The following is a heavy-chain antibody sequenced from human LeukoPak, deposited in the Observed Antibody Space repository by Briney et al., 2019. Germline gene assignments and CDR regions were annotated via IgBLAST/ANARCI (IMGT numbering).Heavy chain of an antibody. V-gene: IGHV3-30*03. CDR3: AMLRYSGGWWDY. D-gene: IGHD6-19*01. CDR1: KSIFNTSG. Sequence: GGSLRLSCAASKSIFNTSGIHWVRQAPGKGLEWVALTSYDGSKRSYADSVKGRFTISRDNSKNTVFLQMNSLRAEDTAVYYCAMLRYSGGWWDYWGQGTLVIVSS. CDR2: TSYDGSKR. J-gene: IGHJ4*02.